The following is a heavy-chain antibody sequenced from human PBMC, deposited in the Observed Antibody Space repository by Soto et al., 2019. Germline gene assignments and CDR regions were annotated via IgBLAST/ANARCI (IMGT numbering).Heavy chain of an antibody. D-gene: IGHD2-8*02. V-gene: IGHV4-34*01. J-gene: IGHJ4*02. CDR1: GGSFSGYY. Sequence: QVQLQQWGAGLLKPSETLSLTCAVYGGSFSGYYWTWIRQPPGTGLEWIGEINHSGSTNYNPSLKSRVTFSVDTSKNQFSLQLTAVTAADTAVYYCARDKITGLFDYWGQGTLVTVSS. CDR2: INHSGST. CDR3: ARDKITGLFDY.